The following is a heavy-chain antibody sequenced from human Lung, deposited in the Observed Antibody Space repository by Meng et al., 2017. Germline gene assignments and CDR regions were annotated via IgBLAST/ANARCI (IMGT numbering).Heavy chain of an antibody. J-gene: IGHJ4*02. CDR3: ARGPTTMAHDFDY. Sequence: QVQLQQWGAGLLKPSATLSLSCVVAGGSFSDYYSSWIRQPPGKGLEWIGEINHSGSTNYNPSLESRATISVDTSQNNLSLKLSSVTAADSAVYYCARGPTTMAHDFDYWGQGTLVTVSS. V-gene: IGHV4-34*01. CDR2: INHSGST. CDR1: GGSFSDYY. D-gene: IGHD4-11*01.